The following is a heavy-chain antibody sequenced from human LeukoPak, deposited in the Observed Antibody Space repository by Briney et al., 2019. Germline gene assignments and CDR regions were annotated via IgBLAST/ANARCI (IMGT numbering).Heavy chain of an antibody. Sequence: GGSLRLSCTASGFTFRNAWMSWVRQAPGKGLECVGRIKRKTDRGTTDYAAPVKGRFSISRDDSKTSLYLQMNNLQTEDTAVYYCTTDTRRVVVPKWGQGTLVTVSS. V-gene: IGHV3-15*01. J-gene: IGHJ4*02. CDR1: GFTFRNAW. CDR2: IKRKTDRGTT. D-gene: IGHD2-15*01. CDR3: TTDTRRVVVPK.